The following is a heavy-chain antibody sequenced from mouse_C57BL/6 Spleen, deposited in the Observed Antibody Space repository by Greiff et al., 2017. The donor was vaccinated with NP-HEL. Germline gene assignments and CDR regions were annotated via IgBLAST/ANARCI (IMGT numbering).Heavy chain of an antibody. V-gene: IGHV2-2*01. CDR1: GLSLTSYG. D-gene: IGHD1-1*01. CDR2: IWSGGST. J-gene: IGHJ4*01. Sequence: VQLQQSGPGLVQPSQSLSITCTVSGLSLTSYGVHWVRQSPGKGLEWLGVIWSGGSTDYNAAFISRLSISKDNSKSQVFFKMNSLQADDTAIYYCARITTVVATSFYYYAMDYWGQGTSVTVSS. CDR3: ARITTVVATSFYYYAMDY.